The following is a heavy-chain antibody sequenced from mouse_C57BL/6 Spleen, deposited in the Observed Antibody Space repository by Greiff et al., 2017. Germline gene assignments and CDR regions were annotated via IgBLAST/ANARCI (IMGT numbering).Heavy chain of an antibody. CDR3: ARSPVYYASSYAMDY. D-gene: IGHD1-1*01. Sequence: VQLQQPGAELVMPGASVKLSCKASGYTFTSYWMHWVKQRPGQGLEWIGEIDPSASYTNYNQKFKGKSTLTVDKSSSTAYMQLSSLTSEDSAVYYCARSPVYYASSYAMDYWGQGTSVTVSS. V-gene: IGHV1-69*01. J-gene: IGHJ4*01. CDR2: IDPSASYT. CDR1: GYTFTSYW.